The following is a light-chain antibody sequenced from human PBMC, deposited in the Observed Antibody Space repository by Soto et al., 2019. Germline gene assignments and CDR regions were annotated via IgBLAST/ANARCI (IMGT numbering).Light chain of an antibody. CDR2: EVN. J-gene: IGLJ2*01. CDR3: SSYAGTNTDVI. V-gene: IGLV2-8*01. CDR1: SSDVGGYVY. Sequence: QSALTQPPSASGSPGHSVTISCTGTSSDVGGYVYVSWYHQYPGKAPKLMIYEVNKRPSGVPDRFSGSKSGNTASLTVSGLQAEDEADYDCSSYAGTNTDVIFGGGTKLTVL.